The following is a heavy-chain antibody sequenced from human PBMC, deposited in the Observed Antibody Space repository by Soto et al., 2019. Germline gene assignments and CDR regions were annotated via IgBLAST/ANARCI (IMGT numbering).Heavy chain of an antibody. V-gene: IGHV4-34*01. CDR1: GWSSSGYY. CDR3: ARGAPTVAATQYYYYYMDV. J-gene: IGHJ6*03. CDR2: INPSGST. D-gene: IGHD2-15*01. Sequence: SQTLSLTCAVYGWSSSGYYWRWIRQPPGKGLEWIGEINPSGSTNYNPSLKSRATISVDTSKNQFSLKLSSVTAADTAVYYCARGAPTVAATQYYYYYMDVWGKGTTVTVSS.